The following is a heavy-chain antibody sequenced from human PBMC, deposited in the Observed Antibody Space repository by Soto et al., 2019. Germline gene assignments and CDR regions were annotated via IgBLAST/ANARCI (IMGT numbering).Heavy chain of an antibody. J-gene: IGHJ6*02. V-gene: IGHV6-1*01. Sequence: SPNLSLTCAISGDSVSTNIAAGSWIRQSPSRGLEWLGRTLYRSSKWYNEYAVSVKSRMTINPDTSKNQFSLQLNSVTPEDTAVYYCARDAAPTLNYPHGMDVWGQGTAVTVSS. D-gene: IGHD1-7*01. CDR3: ARDAAPTLNYPHGMDV. CDR1: GDSVSTNIAA. CDR2: TLYRSSKWYN.